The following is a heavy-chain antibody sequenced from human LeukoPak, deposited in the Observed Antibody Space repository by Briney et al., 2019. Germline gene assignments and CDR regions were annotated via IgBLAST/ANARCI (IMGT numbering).Heavy chain of an antibody. D-gene: IGHD1-1*01. CDR1: GYTFTGYY. V-gene: IGHV1-2*02. CDR3: ARDESFNWNTALGY. CDR2: INPNSCGT. Sequence: ASVKVSCKASGYTFTGYYMHWVRQAPGQGLEWMGWINPNSCGTNYAQKFQGRVTITRDTSISTAYMELSRLRSDDTAVYYCARDESFNWNTALGYWGQGTLVTVSS. J-gene: IGHJ4*02.